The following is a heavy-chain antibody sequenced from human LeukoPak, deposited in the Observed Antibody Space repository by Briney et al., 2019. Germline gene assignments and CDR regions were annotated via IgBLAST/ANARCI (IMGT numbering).Heavy chain of an antibody. J-gene: IGHJ4*02. V-gene: IGHV3-11*05. D-gene: IGHD3-10*01. Sequence: GGSLRLSCAASGFSVSYYSISWIRQSPGKGPEWISYVMSGRGSTNYADSVKGRFTISRYNAKNSVALQLDGLRADDTAVYFCTRERQGSYYAFESWGQGTLVTVSS. CDR3: TRERQGSYYAFES. CDR2: VMSGRGST. CDR1: GFSVSYYS.